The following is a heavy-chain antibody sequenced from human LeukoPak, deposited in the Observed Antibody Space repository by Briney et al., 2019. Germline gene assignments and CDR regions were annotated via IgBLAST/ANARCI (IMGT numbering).Heavy chain of an antibody. J-gene: IGHJ6*03. D-gene: IGHD1-26*01. CDR2: FSSSGRYI. CDR3: ARGGPGRSLTIVPERTKYYMDV. CDR1: GFTLSSYT. V-gene: IGHV3-21*01. Sequence: GGSLRLSCAASGFTLSSYTMNWVRQAPGKGLEWVSSFSSSGRYIYYVDSVKGRFTISRDNAKNSLYLQMNSLRAEDTAVYYCARGGPGRSLTIVPERTKYYMDVWGKGATVTVSS.